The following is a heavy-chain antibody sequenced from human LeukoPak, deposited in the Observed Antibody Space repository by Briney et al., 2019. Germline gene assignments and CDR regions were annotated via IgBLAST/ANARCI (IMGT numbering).Heavy chain of an antibody. CDR3: ARGGVLRYFDWKGAFDI. Sequence: SETLSLTCTVSGGSISSYYWSWIRQPPGKGLEWIGYIYYSGSTNYNPSLKSRVTISVDTSKNQFSLKLSSVTAADTAVYYCARGGVLRYFDWKGAFDIWGQGTMVTVSS. CDR2: IYYSGST. V-gene: IGHV4-59*01. D-gene: IGHD3-9*01. J-gene: IGHJ3*02. CDR1: GGSISSYY.